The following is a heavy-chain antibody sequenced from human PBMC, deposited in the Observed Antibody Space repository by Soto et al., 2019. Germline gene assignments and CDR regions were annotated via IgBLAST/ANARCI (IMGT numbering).Heavy chain of an antibody. V-gene: IGHV4-30-4*01. Sequence: KTSETLSLTCTVSGGSISSGDYYWSWIRQPPGKGLEWIGYIYYSGSTYYNPSLKSRVTISVDTSKNQFSLKLSSVTAADTAVYFCARTVMPVGNLAAFDHWGQGVLVTSPQ. CDR2: IYYSGST. D-gene: IGHD7-27*01. CDR3: ARTVMPVGNLAAFDH. J-gene: IGHJ4*02. CDR1: GGSISSGDYY.